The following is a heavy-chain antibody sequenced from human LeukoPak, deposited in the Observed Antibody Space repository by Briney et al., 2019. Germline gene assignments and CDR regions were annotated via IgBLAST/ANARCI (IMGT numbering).Heavy chain of an antibody. CDR1: GFTDRCNY. J-gene: IGHJ6*02. Sequence: GGPLRLFCAACGFTDRCNYMSWLRQAPGKEVEGVAGIYSGESTYYADSVKGRFTISRDNSKNTLYLQMNSLRAEDAAVYYCARDHVPKVGANLYYYYGMDVWGQGTTVTVSS. D-gene: IGHD1-26*01. CDR3: ARDHVPKVGANLYYYYGMDV. V-gene: IGHV3-66*01. CDR2: IYSGEST.